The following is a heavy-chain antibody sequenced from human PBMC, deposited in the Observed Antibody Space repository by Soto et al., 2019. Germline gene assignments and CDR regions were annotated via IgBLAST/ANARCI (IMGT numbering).Heavy chain of an antibody. Sequence: GXSKRLSCAASGFPFSSYAMSWVRHDPGKGLEWVSSISSSSSYIYYADSVKGRFTISRDNAKNSLYLQMNSLRAEDTAVYYCARDPVVPAALCDYWGQGTLVTVSA. CDR1: GFPFSSYA. D-gene: IGHD2-2*01. V-gene: IGHV3-21*01. J-gene: IGHJ4*02. CDR3: ARDPVVPAALCDY. CDR2: ISSSSSYI.